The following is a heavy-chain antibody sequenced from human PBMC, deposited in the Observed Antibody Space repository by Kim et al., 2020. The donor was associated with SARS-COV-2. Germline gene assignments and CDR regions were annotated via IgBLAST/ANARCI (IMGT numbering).Heavy chain of an antibody. D-gene: IGHD2-15*01. Sequence: GGSLRLSCSASGFTFSSYAMHWVRQAPGKGLEYVSGISSNGGSTYYADSVKGRFTISRDNSKNTLYLQMSSLRPEDTAVYYCVKDTCSGGSCYSGADYWG. CDR1: GFTFSSYA. CDR3: VKDTCSGGSCYSGADY. CDR2: ISSNGGST. J-gene: IGHJ4*01. V-gene: IGHV3-64D*09.